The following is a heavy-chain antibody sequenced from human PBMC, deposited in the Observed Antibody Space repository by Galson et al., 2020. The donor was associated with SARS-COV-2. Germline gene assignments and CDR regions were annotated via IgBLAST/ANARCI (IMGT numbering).Heavy chain of an antibody. D-gene: IGHD3-10*01. V-gene: IGHV4-38-2*02. J-gene: IGHJ2*01. Sequence: SQTLSLTCTVSGFSISSGYFWGWIRQPQETRLEWIGLIYRSGSTYYNPSLKSRVTISVDTSKNQFYLKMTSVSAADTAVYYCASDRGVDGVISEDFDLLGRGTLVTVSS. CDR1: GFSISSGYF. CDR3: ASDRGVDGVISEDFDL. CDR2: IYRSGST.